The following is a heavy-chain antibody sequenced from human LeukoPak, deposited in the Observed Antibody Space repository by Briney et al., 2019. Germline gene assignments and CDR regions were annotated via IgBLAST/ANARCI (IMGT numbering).Heavy chain of an antibody. CDR2: INPSGGST. D-gene: IGHD5-18*01. CDR3: ARALPHRRLMDTTMEQHWFDP. V-gene: IGHV1-46*01. CDR1: GGTFSSYA. J-gene: IGHJ5*02. Sequence: ASVKVSCKASGGTFSSYAISWVRQAPGQGLEWMGGINPSGGSTRYAQKFQGRVTMTRDMSTSTVYMELSSLRSEDTAVYYCARALPHRRLMDTTMEQHWFDPWGQGTLVTVSS.